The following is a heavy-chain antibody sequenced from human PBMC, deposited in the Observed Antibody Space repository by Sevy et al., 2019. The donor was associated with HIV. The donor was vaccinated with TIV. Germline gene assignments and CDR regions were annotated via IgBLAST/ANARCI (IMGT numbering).Heavy chain of an antibody. J-gene: IGHJ4*02. Sequence: GGSLRLSCAASGFTFSSYLMSWVRQAPGKGLEWVANIKQDGSGKYYVDSVKGRFTISRDNAKNSLYLQMNSLSAEETDMYCCAREGRGAAVDYWGQGTLVTVSS. V-gene: IGHV3-7*01. CDR1: GFTFSSYL. CDR3: AREGRGAAVDY. CDR2: IKQDGSGK. D-gene: IGHD1-26*01.